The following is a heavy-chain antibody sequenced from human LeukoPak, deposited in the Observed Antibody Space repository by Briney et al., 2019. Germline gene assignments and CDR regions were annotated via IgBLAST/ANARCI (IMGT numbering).Heavy chain of an antibody. Sequence: GGSLRLSCAASGFTFGTYSMNWVRQAPGKGLEWVSYISSSSGTIYYADSVKGRFTISRDNAKNSLYLQMNSLRDEDTAVYFCARVAVGATHLDYWGQGTLVTVSS. CDR1: GFTFGTYS. D-gene: IGHD1-26*01. CDR3: ARVAVGATHLDY. V-gene: IGHV3-48*02. J-gene: IGHJ4*02. CDR2: ISSSSGTI.